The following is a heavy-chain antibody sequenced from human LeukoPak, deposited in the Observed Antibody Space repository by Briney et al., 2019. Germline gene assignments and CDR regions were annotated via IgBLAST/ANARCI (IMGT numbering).Heavy chain of an antibody. CDR1: GGSISSSNW. J-gene: IGHJ4*02. D-gene: IGHD2-2*01. CDR2: IYHSGST. V-gene: IGHV4-4*02. Sequence: PSETLSLTCAVSGGSISSSNWWSWVRQPPGKGLEWIGEIYHSGSTNYNPSLTSRVTISVDKSKNQFSLKLSSVTAADTAVYYCARGPSSTSCCDYWGQGTLVSVSS. CDR3: ARGPSSTSCCDY.